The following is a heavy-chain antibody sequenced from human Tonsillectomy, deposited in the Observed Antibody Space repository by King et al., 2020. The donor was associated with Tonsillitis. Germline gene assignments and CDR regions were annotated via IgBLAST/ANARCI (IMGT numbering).Heavy chain of an antibody. J-gene: IGHJ4*02. Sequence: QLQESGPGLVKPSETLSLTCTVSGGSISNFYWSWIRQPPGKGLEWIGYIYYSGSTNYKPCLKSRVTISVDTSKNQFSLKLRSVTAADTAVYYCASPYPVLKYWGQGTLVTVSS. CDR1: GGSISNFY. V-gene: IGHV4-59*01. CDR3: ASPYPVLKY. CDR2: IYYSGST. D-gene: IGHD3-9*01.